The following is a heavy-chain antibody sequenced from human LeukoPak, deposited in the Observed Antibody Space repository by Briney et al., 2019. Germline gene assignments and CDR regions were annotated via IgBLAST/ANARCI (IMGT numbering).Heavy chain of an antibody. CDR3: ARAAVTTSRYFQH. J-gene: IGHJ1*01. D-gene: IGHD4-17*01. CDR1: GGSMSADH. V-gene: IGHV4-59*01. Sequence: PSETLSLTCTVSGGSMSADHWNWIRQPPGKGLEWIGYIYNSGHTNYNPSLKSRVTISEDTSKNQLSLKLSSVTAADTAVYYCARAAVTTSRYFQHWGQGTLVTVSS. CDR2: IYNSGHT.